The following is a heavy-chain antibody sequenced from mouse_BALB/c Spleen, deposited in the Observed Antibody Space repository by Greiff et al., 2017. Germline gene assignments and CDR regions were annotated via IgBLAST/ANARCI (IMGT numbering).Heavy chain of an antibody. CDR3: ASKSTMITAWFAY. D-gene: IGHD2-4*01. CDR1: GFTFSSYG. V-gene: IGHV5-6*02. Sequence: DVMLVESGGDLVKPGGSLKLSCAASGFTFSSYGMSWVRQTPDKRLEWVATISSGGSYTYYPDSVKGRFTISRDNAKNTLYLQMSSLKSEDTAMYYCASKSTMITAWFAYWGQGTLVTVSA. J-gene: IGHJ3*01. CDR2: ISSGGSYT.